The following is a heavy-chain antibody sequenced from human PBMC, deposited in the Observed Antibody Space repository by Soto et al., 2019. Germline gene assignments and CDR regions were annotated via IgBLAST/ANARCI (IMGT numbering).Heavy chain of an antibody. J-gene: IGHJ4*02. CDR2: ISAYNGNT. V-gene: IGHV1-18*01. CDR3: ASQLTLAARTMAV. CDR1: GYTFTSQG. D-gene: IGHD6-6*01. Sequence: ASVKVSCKASGYTFTSQGISWVRQAPGQGLEWMGWISAYNGNTNYAQKVQGRVTMTAETSTSTAHMELRSLRSDDTAVYYCASQLTLAARTMAVWGQGTLVTVSS.